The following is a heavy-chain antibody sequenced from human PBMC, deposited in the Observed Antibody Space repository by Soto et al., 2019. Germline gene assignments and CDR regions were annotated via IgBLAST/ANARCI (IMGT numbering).Heavy chain of an antibody. V-gene: IGHV4-34*01. J-gene: IGHJ4*02. Sequence: QVQLQQWGAGLLKPSETLSLTCAVYGGSFSGYYWSWIRQPPGKGLEWIGEINHSGSTNYNPSLKSRVTISLEPPKNRYSLKLSSVTAAETAVYYYARGKGDYWGQGTLVTVSS. CDR3: ARGKGDY. CDR1: GGSFSGYY. CDR2: INHSGST.